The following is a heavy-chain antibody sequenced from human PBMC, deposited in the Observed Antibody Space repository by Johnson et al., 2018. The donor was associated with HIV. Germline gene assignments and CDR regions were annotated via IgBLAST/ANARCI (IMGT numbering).Heavy chain of an antibody. Sequence: VYLVESGGGLVQPGGSLRLSCAASGFTFSNAWMSWVRQAPGKGLEWVGRIKSKTDGGTTDYAAPVKGRFTISRDGSKNTLYLQMNSLKTEDTAVYYCTTGLYWNDAFDIWGQGTMVTVSS. CDR3: TTGLYWNDAFDI. D-gene: IGHD1-1*01. CDR2: IKSKTDGGTT. V-gene: IGHV3-15*01. J-gene: IGHJ3*02. CDR1: GFTFSNAW.